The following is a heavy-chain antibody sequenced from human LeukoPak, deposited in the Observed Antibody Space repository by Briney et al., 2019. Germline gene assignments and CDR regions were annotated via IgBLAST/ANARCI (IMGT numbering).Heavy chain of an antibody. CDR1: GFTVSNNR. D-gene: IGHD1-26*01. V-gene: IGHV3-53*01. CDR2: IYSDGNT. J-gene: IGHJ1*01. CDR3: VREREGSNSEH. Sequence: PGGSLRLSCAASGFTVSNNRLSWVRQPPGMGLEWVSTIYSDGNTYYPDSVKGRFTISRDGSKNTLYLQLNSLRTEDTAIYYCVREREGSNSEHWGQGTLVTVSS.